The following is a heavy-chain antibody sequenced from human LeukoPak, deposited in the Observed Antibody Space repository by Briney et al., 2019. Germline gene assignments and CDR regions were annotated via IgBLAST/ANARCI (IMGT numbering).Heavy chain of an antibody. CDR2: INYSGSS. CDR1: GDSISSDY. D-gene: IGHD2-21*01. Sequence: PSETLSLNCIVSGDSISSDYWSWIRQSPGKGLEWIGYINYSGSSEYKHSLKSRVTISVDRSKNQVSLRMRSVTAADTAVYYCARLDCISDTCYNYWALGALVTVSS. CDR3: ARLDCISDTCYNY. J-gene: IGHJ4*02. V-gene: IGHV4-59*08.